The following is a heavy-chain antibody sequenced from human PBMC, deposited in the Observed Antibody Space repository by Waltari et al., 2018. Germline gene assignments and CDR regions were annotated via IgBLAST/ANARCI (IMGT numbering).Heavy chain of an antibody. CDR2: ISGSGGST. D-gene: IGHD1-26*01. CDR1: GFTFSSYA. J-gene: IGHJ4*02. CDR3: AKDRGDIVGALDY. V-gene: IGHV3-23*04. Sequence: EVQLVESGGGLVQPGGSLRLSCSASGFTFSSYAMSWVRQAPGKGLEWVSAISGSGGSTYYADSVKGRFTSSRDNSKNTLYLQMNSLRAEDTAVYYCAKDRGDIVGALDYWGQGTLVTVSS.